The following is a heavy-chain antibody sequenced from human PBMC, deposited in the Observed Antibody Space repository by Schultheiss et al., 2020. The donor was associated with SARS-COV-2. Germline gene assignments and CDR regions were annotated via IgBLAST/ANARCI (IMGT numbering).Heavy chain of an antibody. CDR3: AHRPHIVVVPADPNWFDP. D-gene: IGHD2-2*01. CDR2: IDWDDDK. J-gene: IGHJ5*02. Sequence: SGPTLVKPTQTLTLTCTLSGLPLTTNGVGVGWIRQPPGKTLEWLALIDWDDDKYYSTSLKTRLTISKDTSKNQVVLTMTNMDPVDTATYYCAHRPHIVVVPADPNWFDPWGQGTLVTVSS. V-gene: IGHV2-70*12. CDR1: GLPLTTNGVG.